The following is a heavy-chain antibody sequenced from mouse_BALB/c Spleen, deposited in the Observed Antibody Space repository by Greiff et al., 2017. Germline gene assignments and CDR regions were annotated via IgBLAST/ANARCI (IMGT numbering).Heavy chain of an antibody. CDR2: ISNGGGST. V-gene: IGHV5-12-2*01. D-gene: IGHD2-2*01. Sequence: EVKLVESGGGLVQPGGSLKLSCAASGFTFSSYTMSWVRQTPEKRLEWVAYISNGGGSTYYPDTVKGRFTISRDNAKNTLYLQMSSLKSEDTAMYYCARYYGYDGAWFAYWGQGTLVTVSA. CDR3: ARYYGYDGAWFAY. CDR1: GFTFSSYT. J-gene: IGHJ3*01.